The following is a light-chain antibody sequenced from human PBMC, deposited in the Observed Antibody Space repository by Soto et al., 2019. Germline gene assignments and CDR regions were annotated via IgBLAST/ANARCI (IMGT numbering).Light chain of an antibody. J-gene: IGKJ1*01. Sequence: DIQMTQSPSTLSASVGDRLTITCRASQSISSWLAWYQQKPGKAPKLLIYKASSLESGVPSRFSGSGSGTEFTLTISSLQPDDFATYYCQQYNSYSFGQGTKVDIK. CDR1: QSISSW. V-gene: IGKV1-5*03. CDR2: KAS. CDR3: QQYNSYS.